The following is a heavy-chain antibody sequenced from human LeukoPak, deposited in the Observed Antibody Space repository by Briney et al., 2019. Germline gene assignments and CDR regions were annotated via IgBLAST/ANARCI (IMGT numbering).Heavy chain of an antibody. J-gene: IGHJ4*02. CDR3: ARPRYGSGSLDS. Sequence: SETLSLTCAVYGESFSGHYWTWIRQPPGRGLEWIGEINHSGSTTSNPSLNNRVTISVDTSKNQFSLKLTSVTAADTAVYYCARPRYGSGSLDSWGQGTLVTVSS. D-gene: IGHD3-10*01. V-gene: IGHV4-34*01. CDR2: INHSGST. CDR1: GESFSGHY.